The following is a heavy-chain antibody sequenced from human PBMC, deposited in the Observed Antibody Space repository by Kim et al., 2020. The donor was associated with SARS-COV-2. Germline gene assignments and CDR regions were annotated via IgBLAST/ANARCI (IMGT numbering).Heavy chain of an antibody. D-gene: IGHD4-17*01. CDR3: ARDSGYGDYVSAFDI. J-gene: IGHJ3*02. Sequence: QKFQGRVTMTRDTSIRTAYMELSRLRSDDTAVYYCARDSGYGDYVSAFDIWGQGTMVTVSS. V-gene: IGHV1-2*02.